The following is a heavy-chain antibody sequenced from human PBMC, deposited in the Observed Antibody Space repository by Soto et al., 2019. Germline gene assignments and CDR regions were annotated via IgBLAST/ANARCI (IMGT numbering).Heavy chain of an antibody. D-gene: IGHD3-10*01. Sequence: EVQLVESGGGLVQPGGSLRLSCAASGFTFSNYDMNWVRQAPGKGLEWLSYISSSSTTIYYADSVKGRFTISRDNAKNSLFLQMNSLRAEDTAVDYCVRDGYFGRFQYWGQGSLVTVSS. CDR3: VRDGYFGRFQY. CDR1: GFTFSNYD. J-gene: IGHJ1*01. V-gene: IGHV3-48*01. CDR2: ISSSSTTI.